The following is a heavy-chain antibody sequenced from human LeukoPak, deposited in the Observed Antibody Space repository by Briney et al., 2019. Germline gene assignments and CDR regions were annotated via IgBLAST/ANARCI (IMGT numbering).Heavy chain of an antibody. D-gene: IGHD6-13*01. CDR2: TYYRSKWYT. CDR1: GDSVSSNSVA. Sequence: SGPGLVKPSQTLSITCVISGDSVSSNSVAWNWIRQSPSRGLEWLGRTYYRSKWYTEYAVSVKSRITINPDTSKNQFSLQLNSVTPEDTAVYYCARGKEAAGKGFDNWGQGTLVTVSS. V-gene: IGHV6-1*01. CDR3: ARGKEAAGKGFDN. J-gene: IGHJ4*02.